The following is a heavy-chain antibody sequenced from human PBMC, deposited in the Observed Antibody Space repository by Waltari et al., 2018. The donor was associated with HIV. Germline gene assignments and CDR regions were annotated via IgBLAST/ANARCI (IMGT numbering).Heavy chain of an antibody. V-gene: IGHV4-59*11. CDR2: TYYSGST. CDR3: ARDARAEYYDSSGYYPHDALDI. Sequence: QVQLQESGPGLVKPSETLSLTCTVSGGSTSSHYWSWIRQTPGKGREWIEYTYYSGSTNNNPPLKSRVTISVDTSKNQFSLKLSSVTAADTAVYYCARDARAEYYDSSGYYPHDALDIWGQGTMVTVSS. D-gene: IGHD3-22*01. CDR1: GGSTSSHY. J-gene: IGHJ3*02.